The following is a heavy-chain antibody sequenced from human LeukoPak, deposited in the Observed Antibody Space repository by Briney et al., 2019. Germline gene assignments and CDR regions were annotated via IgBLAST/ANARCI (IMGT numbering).Heavy chain of an antibody. CDR1: GFTFSSYA. CDR3: ARGYYDSSGYYSFDY. V-gene: IGHV3-23*01. CDR2: ISRSGDSS. D-gene: IGHD3-22*01. J-gene: IGHJ4*02. Sequence: GGSLGLSCAASGFTFSSYAMTWVRQAPGKGLEWVSIISRSGDSSYYADSVKGRFTISRDNSNSTLYLQMSSLGAEDTAVYFCARGYYDSSGYYSFDYWGQGTLVTVSS.